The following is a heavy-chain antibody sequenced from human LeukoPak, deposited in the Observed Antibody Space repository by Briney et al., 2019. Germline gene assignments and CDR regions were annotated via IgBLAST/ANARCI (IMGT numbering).Heavy chain of an antibody. Sequence: SVKVSCKASGGTFSSYAISWVRQAPGQGLEWMGGIIPIFGTANYAQKFQGRVTITADESTSTAYMELSSLGSEDTAVYYCTRTLELKDRWFDPWGQGTLVTVSS. CDR1: GGTFSSYA. J-gene: IGHJ5*02. D-gene: IGHD1-7*01. CDR2: IIPIFGTA. CDR3: TRTLELKDRWFDP. V-gene: IGHV1-69*01.